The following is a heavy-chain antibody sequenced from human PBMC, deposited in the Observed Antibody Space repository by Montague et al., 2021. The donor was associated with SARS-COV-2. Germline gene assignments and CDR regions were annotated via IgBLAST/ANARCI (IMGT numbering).Heavy chain of an antibody. CDR3: ARDTFYYGSETNYVDTSDM. D-gene: IGHD3-10*01. V-gene: IGHV4-59*01. CDR2: AYYTGRS. J-gene: IGHJ3*02. CDR1: GGSISTYY. Sequence: SETLSLTCTVSGGSISTYYWNWIRQPPGKGLEWVGYAYYTGRSNSSPSLQSRVFISVDTSKNQVSLKLHSVTAADTAIYYCARDTFYYGSETNYVDTSDMWGRGTMVTVSS.